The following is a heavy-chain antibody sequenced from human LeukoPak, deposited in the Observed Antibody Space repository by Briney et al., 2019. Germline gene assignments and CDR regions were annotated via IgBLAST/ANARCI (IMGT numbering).Heavy chain of an antibody. CDR3: ARERLHDYGDYAPAPGAFDI. D-gene: IGHD4-17*01. Sequence: SETLSLTCTVSGGSISSYYWSWIRQPAGKGLEWIGRIYTSGSTNYNPSLKSRVTMSVDTSKNQFSLKLSSVTAADTAVYYCARERLHDYGDYAPAPGAFDIWGQGTMVTVSS. CDR1: GGSISSYY. J-gene: IGHJ3*02. V-gene: IGHV4-4*07. CDR2: IYTSGST.